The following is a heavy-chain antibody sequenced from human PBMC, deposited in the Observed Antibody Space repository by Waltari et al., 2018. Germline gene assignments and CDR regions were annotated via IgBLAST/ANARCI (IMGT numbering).Heavy chain of an antibody. Sequence: EVQLVESGGALVQPGGSLRLSCAPSGFTFSTYWMHWVRQAPGKGLMVVAHIESDESRTTYAESVKGRFTISRDNAKNTVYLQMNSLRDDDTAVYYCVRDEPGDGLDYWGQGTLVTVSS. V-gene: IGHV3-74*03. J-gene: IGHJ4*02. CDR2: IESDESRT. D-gene: IGHD7-27*01. CDR1: GFTFSTYW. CDR3: VRDEPGDGLDY.